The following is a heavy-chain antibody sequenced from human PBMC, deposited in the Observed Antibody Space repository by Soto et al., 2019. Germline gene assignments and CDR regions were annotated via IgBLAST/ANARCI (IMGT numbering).Heavy chain of an antibody. CDR1: GGSIGSYC. CDR2: IYYSGST. J-gene: IGHJ5*02. D-gene: IGHD3-10*01. CDR3: ARYYGSGSYYRNWFDP. Sequence: SETLSLTCTVSGGSIGSYCWSLLRQPPGKGLEWIGYIYYSGSTNYNPSLKSRVTISVDTSKNQFSLKLSSVTAADTAVYYCARYYGSGSYYRNWFDPWGQGTLVTVS. V-gene: IGHV4-59*01.